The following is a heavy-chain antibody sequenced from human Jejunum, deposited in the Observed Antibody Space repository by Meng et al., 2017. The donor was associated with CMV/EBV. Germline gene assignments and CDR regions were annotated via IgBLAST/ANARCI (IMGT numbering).Heavy chain of an antibody. D-gene: IGHD6-13*01. CDR1: GYPFTGYF. V-gene: IGHV1-2*06. CDR2: VNTYSGDT. J-gene: IGHJ4*02. CDR3: ARGAAAGHN. Sequence: TVSCKASGYPFTGYFIHWMRQTPGQGLEWMGRVNTYSGDTSFAQKFQGRVTMTRDTSISTAYMELSRLTSDDTAVYYCARGAAAGHNWGQGSLVTVSS.